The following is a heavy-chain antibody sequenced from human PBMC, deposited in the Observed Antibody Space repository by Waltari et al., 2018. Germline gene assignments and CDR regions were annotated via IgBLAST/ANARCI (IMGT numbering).Heavy chain of an antibody. CDR1: GYTFTSYD. D-gene: IGHD1-7*01. Sequence: QVQLVQSGAEVKKPGASVKVSCKASGYTFTSYDINWVRQATGQGLGWMGWMNPNRGNTGYAPKFQGRVTMTRNTSISTAYMELSSLRSEDTAVYYCARGRNVPYRTGTFFPSIYDYWGQGTLVTVSS. V-gene: IGHV1-8*01. CDR2: MNPNRGNT. CDR3: ARGRNVPYRTGTFFPSIYDY. J-gene: IGHJ4*02.